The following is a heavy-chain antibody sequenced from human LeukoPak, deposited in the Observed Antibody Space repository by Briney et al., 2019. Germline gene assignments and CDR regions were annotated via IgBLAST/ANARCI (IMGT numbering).Heavy chain of an antibody. Sequence: PGGSLRLSCAASGFTVITNDMTWVRQAPGKGLEWVAFIRYDGTNTYYADSVKGRFTISRDNSKNTLYLQMNSLRAEDTAVYYCAAGYCTTAVCYKGFDYWGQGTLVTVSS. J-gene: IGHJ4*02. V-gene: IGHV3-30*02. D-gene: IGHD2-8*01. CDR2: IRYDGTNT. CDR1: GFTVITND. CDR3: AAGYCTTAVCYKGFDY.